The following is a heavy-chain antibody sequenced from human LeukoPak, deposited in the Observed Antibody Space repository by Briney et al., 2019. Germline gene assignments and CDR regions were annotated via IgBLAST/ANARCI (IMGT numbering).Heavy chain of an antibody. J-gene: IGHJ4*02. V-gene: IGHV4-34*01. CDR1: GGSFSGYY. CDR2: INHSGST. CDR3: ARRGMITFGY. Sequence: SETLSLTCAVYGGSFSGYYWSWIRQPPGKGLEWIGEINHSGSTNYNPSLKSRVTISVDTSKNQFSLKLSSVTAADTAVYYCARRGMITFGYRGQGTLVTVSS. D-gene: IGHD3-16*01.